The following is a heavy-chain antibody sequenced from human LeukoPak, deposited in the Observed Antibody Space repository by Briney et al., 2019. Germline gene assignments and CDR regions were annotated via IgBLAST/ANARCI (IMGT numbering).Heavy chain of an antibody. D-gene: IGHD6-13*01. Sequence: ASVKVSCKASGYTFTSYYMHWVRQAPGQGLEWMGIINPSGGRTSYAQKFQGRVTMTWDMSTSTVYMELSSLRSDDTAVYYCARVVAAALDYWGQGSLVTVSS. CDR2: INPSGGRT. J-gene: IGHJ4*02. CDR3: ARVVAAALDY. CDR1: GYTFTSYY. V-gene: IGHV1-46*01.